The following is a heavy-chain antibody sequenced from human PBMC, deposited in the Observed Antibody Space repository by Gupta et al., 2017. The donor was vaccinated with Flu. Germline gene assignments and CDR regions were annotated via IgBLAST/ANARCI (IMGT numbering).Heavy chain of an antibody. CDR3: VHTTKFYYFDF. D-gene: IGHD3-9*01. CDR2: VYWSDDK. J-gene: IGHJ4*02. Sequence: GMGIGWIRQPPGKALEWLALVYWSDDKRYSPSLQNRLTITKDTSKNQVVLTLTDMDPVDTATYYCVHTTKFYYFDFWGQGTLVTVSS. V-gene: IGHV2-5*01. CDR1: GMG.